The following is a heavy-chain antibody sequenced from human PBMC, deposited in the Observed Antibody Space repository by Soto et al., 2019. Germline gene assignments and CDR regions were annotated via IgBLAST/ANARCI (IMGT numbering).Heavy chain of an antibody. CDR1: GFTFISYA. V-gene: IGHV3-30-3*01. D-gene: IGHD5-12*01. CDR3: ARERWLQLNWNLDY. Sequence: SLRLSCAASGFTFISYAMHWVRQAPGKGLEWVAVISYDGSNKYYADSVKGRFTISRDNSKNTLYLQMNSLRAEDKAVYYCARERWLQLNWNLDYGGKGTLVTVSS. CDR2: ISYDGSNK. J-gene: IGHJ4*02.